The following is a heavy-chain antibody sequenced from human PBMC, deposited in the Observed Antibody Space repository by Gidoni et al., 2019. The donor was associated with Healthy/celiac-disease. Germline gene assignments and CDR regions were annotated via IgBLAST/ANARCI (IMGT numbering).Heavy chain of an antibody. D-gene: IGHD2-2*01. CDR2: IWYDGSNK. CDR1: GFTFSSYG. Sequence: QVQLVESGGGVVQPGRSLRLSCAASGFTFSSYGMHWVRQAPGKGLEWVAVIWYDGSNKYYADSVKGRFTISRDNSKNTLYLQMNSLRAEDTAVYYCARGEDIVVVPAAIFDYWGQGTLVTVSS. J-gene: IGHJ4*02. CDR3: ARGEDIVVVPAAIFDY. V-gene: IGHV3-33*01.